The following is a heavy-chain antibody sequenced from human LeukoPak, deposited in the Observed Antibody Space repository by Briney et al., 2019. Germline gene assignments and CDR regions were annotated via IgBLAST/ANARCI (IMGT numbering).Heavy chain of an antibody. J-gene: IGHJ4*02. Sequence: PGGSLRLSCTASGFTFRNHAMHWVRQAPGMGLEWVAVISYDGRNKYYTDSVKGRFTISRDNSENTLYLQMNSLRGEDTAVYHCAREEYGEHYFDYWGQGTLVTVSS. CDR2: ISYDGRNK. D-gene: IGHD4/OR15-4a*01. CDR3: AREEYGEHYFDY. CDR1: GFTFRNHA. V-gene: IGHV3-30*04.